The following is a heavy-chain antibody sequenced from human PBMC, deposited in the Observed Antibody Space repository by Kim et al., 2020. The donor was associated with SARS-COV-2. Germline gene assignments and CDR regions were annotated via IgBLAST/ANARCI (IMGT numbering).Heavy chain of an antibody. Sequence: GGSLRLSCAASGFTFSSYAMSWVRQAPGKGLEWVSAISGSGGRTYYADSVKGRFTISRDNSKNTLYLQMNSLRAEDTAVYYCVSYSGSRRGNDYWGQGTLVTVSS. D-gene: IGHD1-26*01. J-gene: IGHJ4*02. CDR3: VSYSGSRRGNDY. V-gene: IGHV3-23*01. CDR2: ISGSGGRT. CDR1: GFTFSSYA.